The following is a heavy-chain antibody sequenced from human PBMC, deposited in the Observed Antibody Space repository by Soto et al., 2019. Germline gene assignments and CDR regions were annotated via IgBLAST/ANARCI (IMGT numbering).Heavy chain of an antibody. J-gene: IGHJ3*01. V-gene: IGHV3-30*18. CDR2: MSNDGNTK. Sequence: AVGSLRLSCVVSGFIFSDYAIHWVRWTPGKGLQWVATMSNDGNTKKFAESVKGRLFLSGDRSKKTVNLLMNSLKSEDTALYYCAKDYLGSSNVFHVWGRGTVVTVSS. CDR3: AKDYLGSSNVFHV. D-gene: IGHD2-2*01. CDR1: GFIFSDYA.